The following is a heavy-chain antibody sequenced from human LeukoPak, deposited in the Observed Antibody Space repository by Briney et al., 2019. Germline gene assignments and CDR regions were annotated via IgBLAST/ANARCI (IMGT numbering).Heavy chain of an antibody. CDR1: GFSFSGHW. V-gene: IGHV3-74*01. D-gene: IGHD6-6*01. Sequence: GGSLRLSCTASGFSFSGHWMHWARQLPRKGLVWVSRISPTGSTTSYADSVKGRFTVSRGNAKNTLYLQVNNLRAEDTAVYYCARGPNSNWSGLDFWGQGTLVTVSS. CDR3: ARGPNSNWSGLDF. CDR2: ISPTGSTT. J-gene: IGHJ4*02.